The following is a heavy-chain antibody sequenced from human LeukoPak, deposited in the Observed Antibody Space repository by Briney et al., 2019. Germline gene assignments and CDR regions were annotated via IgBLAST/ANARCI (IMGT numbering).Heavy chain of an antibody. J-gene: IGHJ3*02. CDR2: ISANSFYT. D-gene: IGHD6-19*01. CDR1: GFTFSNHG. CDR3: ARGGDIAVAGNGAFDI. Sequence: GGSLRLSCAASGFTFSNHGMSWVRQAPGKGLEWVSSISANSFYTYYADSVKGRFTISRDNAKNSLYLQMNSLRAEDTAVYYCARGGDIAVAGNGAFDIWGQGTMVTVSS. V-gene: IGHV3-21*04.